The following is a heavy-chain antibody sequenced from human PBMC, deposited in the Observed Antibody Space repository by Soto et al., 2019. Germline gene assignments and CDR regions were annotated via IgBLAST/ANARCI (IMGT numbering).Heavy chain of an antibody. Sequence: GGSLRLSCAASGFTFSSYAMSWVRQAPGKGLEWVSAISGSGGSTYYADSVKGRFTISRDNSKNTLYLQMNSLRAEDTAVYYCANMDSYGSGSYKLDPWGQGTLVTVSS. CDR2: ISGSGGST. CDR1: GFTFSSYA. V-gene: IGHV3-23*01. CDR3: ANMDSYGSGSYKLDP. D-gene: IGHD3-10*01. J-gene: IGHJ5*02.